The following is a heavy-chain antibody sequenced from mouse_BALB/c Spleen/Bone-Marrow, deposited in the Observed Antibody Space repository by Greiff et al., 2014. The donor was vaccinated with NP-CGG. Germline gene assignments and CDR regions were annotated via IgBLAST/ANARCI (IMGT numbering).Heavy chain of an antibody. V-gene: IGHV2-9*02. Sequence: QVQLQQPGPGLVAPSQSLSITCTVSGFSLTSYGVHWVRQPPVKGLEWLGVIWAGGSTNYNSTLMSRLSISKDNSKSQVFLKMNSLQTDDTAMYYCARYYYGFLDYWGQGTTLTVSS. D-gene: IGHD1-2*01. CDR1: GFSLTSYG. CDR3: ARYYYGFLDY. J-gene: IGHJ2*01. CDR2: IWAGGST.